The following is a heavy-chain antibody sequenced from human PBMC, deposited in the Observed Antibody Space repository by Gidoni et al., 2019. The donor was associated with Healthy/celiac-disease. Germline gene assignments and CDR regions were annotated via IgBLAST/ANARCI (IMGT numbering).Heavy chain of an antibody. D-gene: IGHD3-10*01. CDR1: GFTFSSYW. J-gene: IGHJ4*02. CDR2: IKQDGSEK. CDR3: ASASGGDYLDY. V-gene: IGHV3-7*01. Sequence: EVQLVESGGGLVQPGGSLRLSCAASGFTFSSYWMSWVRQAPGKGLEWVANIKQDGSEKYYVDSVKGRFTISRDNAKNSLYLQMNSLRAEDTAVYYCASASGGDYLDYWGQGTLVTVSS.